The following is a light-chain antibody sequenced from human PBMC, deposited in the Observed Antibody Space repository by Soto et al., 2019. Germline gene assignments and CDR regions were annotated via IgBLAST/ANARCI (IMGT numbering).Light chain of an antibody. CDR2: DVT. CDR1: SSDIGAYNY. J-gene: IGLJ3*02. CDR3: CSYAGNYIRV. Sequence: QSALTQPRSVSGSPGQSVTISCTGTSSDIGAYNYVSWYQQHPGKAPQLIIYDVTKWPSGVPDRFSGSKSGNTASLTISGLQAEDEADYYCCSYAGNYIRVFGGGTKVTVL. V-gene: IGLV2-11*01.